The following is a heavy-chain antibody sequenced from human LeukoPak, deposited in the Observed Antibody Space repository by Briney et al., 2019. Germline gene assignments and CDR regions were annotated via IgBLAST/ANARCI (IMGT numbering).Heavy chain of an antibody. J-gene: IGHJ4*02. Sequence: PSETLSLTCTVSGGSISSYYWSWIRQPPGKRLEWIGYIYYSGSTNYNPSLKSRVTISVDTSKNQFSLKLSSVTAADTAVYYCARYKSSSWSSAHYFDYWGQGTLVTVSS. CDR3: ARYKSSSWSSAHYFDY. CDR2: IYYSGST. D-gene: IGHD6-13*01. V-gene: IGHV4-59*08. CDR1: GGSISSYY.